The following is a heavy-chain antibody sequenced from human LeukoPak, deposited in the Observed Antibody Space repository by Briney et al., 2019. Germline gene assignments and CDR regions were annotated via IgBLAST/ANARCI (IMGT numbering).Heavy chain of an antibody. J-gene: IGHJ4*02. CDR2: INPNGGST. CDR3: ARGGQRVWFGESNDY. D-gene: IGHD3-10*01. CDR1: GYTFTSYY. Sequence: ASVTVSFKGSGYTFTSYYMHWVRQAPGQGLEWMGIINPNGGSTSYAQKFQGRVTMTRDTSTSTVYMALSSLRYEDTAVYYCARGGQRVWFGESNDYWGQGTLVTVSS. V-gene: IGHV1-46*01.